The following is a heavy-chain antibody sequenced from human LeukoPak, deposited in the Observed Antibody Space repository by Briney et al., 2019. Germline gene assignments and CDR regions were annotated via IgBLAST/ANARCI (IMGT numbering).Heavy chain of an antibody. J-gene: IGHJ3*02. V-gene: IGHV4-34*01. CDR3: ARKPQYYDFWSGYYPNAFDI. CDR1: GGSFSGYY. D-gene: IGHD3-3*01. CDR2: INHSGST. Sequence: PSETLSLTCAVYGGSFSGYYWSWIRQPPGEGLEWIGEINHSGSTNYNPSLKSRVTISVDTSKNQFSLKLSPVTAADTAVYYCARKPQYYDFWSGYYPNAFDIWGQGTMVTVSS.